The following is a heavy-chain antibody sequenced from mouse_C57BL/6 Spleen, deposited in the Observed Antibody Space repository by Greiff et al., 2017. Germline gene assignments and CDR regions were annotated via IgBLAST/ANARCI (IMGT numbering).Heavy chain of an antibody. CDR1: GYTFTSYW. J-gene: IGHJ3*01. CDR3: ARDYYGSRLWFAY. CDR2: IYPGSGST. D-gene: IGHD1-1*01. Sequence: VQLQQPGAELVKPGASVKMSCKASGYTFTSYWITWVKQRPGQGLEWIGDIYPGSGSTNYNEKFKSKATLTVDTSSSTAYMQLSSLTSEDSAVYYCARDYYGSRLWFAYWGQGTLVTVSA. V-gene: IGHV1-55*01.